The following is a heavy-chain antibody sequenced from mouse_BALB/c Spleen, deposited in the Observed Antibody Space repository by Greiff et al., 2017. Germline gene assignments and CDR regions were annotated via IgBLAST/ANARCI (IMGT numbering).Heavy chain of an antibody. CDR1: GFTFSSFG. Sequence: EVQGVESGGGLVQPGGSRKLSCAASGFTFSSFGMHWVRQAPEKGLEWVAYISSGSSTIYYADTVKGRFTISRDNPKNTLFLQMTSLRSEDTAMYYCAIGAMDYWGQGTSVTVSS. CDR3: AIGAMDY. V-gene: IGHV5-17*02. J-gene: IGHJ4*01. D-gene: IGHD3-3*01. CDR2: ISSGSSTI.